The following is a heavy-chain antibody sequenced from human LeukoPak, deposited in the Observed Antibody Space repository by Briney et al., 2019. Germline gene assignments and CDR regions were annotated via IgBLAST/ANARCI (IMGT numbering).Heavy chain of an antibody. CDR2: IYYSGST. Sequence: SETLSLTCTVSGDSISSGGYYWSWIRQLPGKGLEWIGYIYYSGSTYYNPSLKSRVTISVDTSKNQFSLKLSSVTAADTAVYYCARGYYPDAFDIWGQGTMVTVSS. CDR3: ARGYYPDAFDI. J-gene: IGHJ3*02. V-gene: IGHV4-30-4*08. CDR1: GDSISSGGYY. D-gene: IGHD3-10*01.